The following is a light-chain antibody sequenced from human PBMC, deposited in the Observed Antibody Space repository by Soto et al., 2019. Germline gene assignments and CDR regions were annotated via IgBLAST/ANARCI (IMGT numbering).Light chain of an antibody. V-gene: IGKV1-27*01. CDR2: GAS. CDR1: QGISNY. CDR3: QKYDSSPLT. J-gene: IGKJ4*01. Sequence: DILMTQSPSSLSASVGDRVTITCRASQGISNYLAWYQQKPGQVPKLLIYGASNLQSGVPSRFSGSGSGTDFTLTVTSLHPEDVAPYSCQKYDSSPLTFGGGTKVDI.